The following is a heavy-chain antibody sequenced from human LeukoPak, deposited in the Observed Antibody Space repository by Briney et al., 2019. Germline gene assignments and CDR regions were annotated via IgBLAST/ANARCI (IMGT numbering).Heavy chain of an antibody. J-gene: IGHJ5*02. CDR2: IYYSGST. CDR3: ASGLEGAFDP. V-gene: IGHV4-39*01. D-gene: IGHD3-16*01. Sequence: SETQSLTCPVSGGSISISSYYWAWIRQPPWNGLEWIESIYYSGSTYYNPSLKSRVTISVDTSKNQFSLKLSSVTAADTAVYYCASGLEGAFDPWGQGTLVTVSS. CDR1: GGSISISSYY.